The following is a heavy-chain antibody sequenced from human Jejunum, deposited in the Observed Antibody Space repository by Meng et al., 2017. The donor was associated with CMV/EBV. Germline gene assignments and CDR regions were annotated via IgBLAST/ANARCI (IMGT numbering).Heavy chain of an antibody. D-gene: IGHD3-3*01. Sequence: QVLLQSGGGGLGKRSTPMSSSCSSSDGFIGNGDYCGSRIRQPPGKGLGWIRDIHDTGSNSYNPPRKIPVATSLGTSTTHFSLTRSSATAEDAAVYFCARGSNFGSFDSWGQGTLVTVSS. V-gene: IGHV4-30-4*08. J-gene: IGHJ4*02. CDR3: ARGSNFGSFDS. CDR1: DGFIGNGDYC. CDR2: IHDTGSN.